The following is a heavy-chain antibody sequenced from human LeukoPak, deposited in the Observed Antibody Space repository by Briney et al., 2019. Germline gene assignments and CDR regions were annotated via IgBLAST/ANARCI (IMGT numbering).Heavy chain of an antibody. CDR2: MNPNSGNT. J-gene: IGHJ4*02. CDR1: GYTFTSYY. Sequence: ASVKVSCKASGYTFTSYYMHWVRQAPGQGLEWMGWMNPNSGNTGYAQKFQGRVTMTRNTSISTAYMELSSLRSEDTAVYYCARAGRSTSCYNFDYWGQGTLVTVSS. V-gene: IGHV1-8*02. CDR3: ARAGRSTSCYNFDY. D-gene: IGHD2-2*02.